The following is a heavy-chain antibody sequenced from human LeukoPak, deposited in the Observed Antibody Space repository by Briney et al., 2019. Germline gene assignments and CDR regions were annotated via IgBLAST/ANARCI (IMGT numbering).Heavy chain of an antibody. D-gene: IGHD2-15*01. Sequence: PSETLSLTCTVSGGSISTYYWSWIRQPPGKGLEWIGYIYYSGSTSYNPSLKSRVTISVDTSKNQFSLKLSSVTAADTAVYYCARAYCSGGSCYSSRGMFDPWGQGTLVTVSS. V-gene: IGHV4-59*01. CDR1: GGSISTYY. J-gene: IGHJ5*02. CDR2: IYYSGST. CDR3: ARAYCSGGSCYSSRGMFDP.